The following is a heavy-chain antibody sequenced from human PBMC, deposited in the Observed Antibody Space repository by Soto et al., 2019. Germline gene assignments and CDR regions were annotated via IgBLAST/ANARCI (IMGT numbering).Heavy chain of an antibody. CDR1: GFTFSSCS. CDR3: ARDRAAGGY. V-gene: IGHV3-21*04. CDR2: ISGSSTYI. Sequence: GGSLRLSCAASGFTFSSCSLNWFRQAPGKGLEWVSSISGSSTYIYYADSVKGRFTISRDNAKNSLYLQMNSLRVEDTALYYCARDRAAGGYWGQGTLVTVSS. J-gene: IGHJ4*02. D-gene: IGHD6-13*01.